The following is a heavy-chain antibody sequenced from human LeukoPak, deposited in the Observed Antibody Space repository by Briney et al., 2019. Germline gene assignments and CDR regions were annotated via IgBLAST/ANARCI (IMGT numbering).Heavy chain of an antibody. CDR2: IYYSGST. CDR1: GASITSYY. D-gene: IGHD3-10*01. V-gene: IGHV4-59*08. J-gene: IGHJ4*02. CDR3: ASNYSGSGSLDY. Sequence: SETLSLTCTVSGASITSYYWSWIRQPPGKGLEWIGYIYYSGSTNYNPSLKSRVTISVDTSKNQFYLKLSSVTAADTAVYYCASNYSGSGSLDYWGQGNLVTVSS.